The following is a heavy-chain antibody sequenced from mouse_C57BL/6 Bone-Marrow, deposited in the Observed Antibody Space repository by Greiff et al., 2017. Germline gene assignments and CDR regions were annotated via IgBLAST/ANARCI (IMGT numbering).Heavy chain of an antibody. D-gene: IGHD1-1*01. CDR1: GYTFTSYD. CDR2: IYPRDGST. V-gene: IGHV1-85*01. Sequence: VKLVESGPELVKPGASVKLSCKASGYTFTSYDINWVKQRPGQGLEWIGWIYPRDGSTKYNEKFKGKATLTVDTSSSTAYMELHSLTSEDSAVYLCARVRGSSPDYWGQGTSLTVSS. J-gene: IGHJ2*02. CDR3: ARVRGSSPDY.